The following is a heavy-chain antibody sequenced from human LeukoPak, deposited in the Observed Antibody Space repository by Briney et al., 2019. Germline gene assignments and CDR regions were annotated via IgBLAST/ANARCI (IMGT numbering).Heavy chain of an antibody. CDR1: GLGFSDYW. J-gene: IGHJ6*03. D-gene: IGHD3-22*01. V-gene: IGHV3-11*04. Sequence: PGGSLRLSCAASGLGFSDYWMHWVRQAPGKGLEWVSYISSSGSTIYYADSVKGRFTISRDNAKNSLYLQMNSLRAGDTAVYYCAKGSKLVVITRDHYMAVWGKGTTVTISS. CDR3: AKGSKLVVITRDHYMAV. CDR2: ISSSGSTI.